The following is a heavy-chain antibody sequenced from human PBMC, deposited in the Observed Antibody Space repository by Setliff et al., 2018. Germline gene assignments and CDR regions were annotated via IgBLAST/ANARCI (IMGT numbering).Heavy chain of an antibody. CDR1: GDTLSVYY. CDR2: IYSSGST. Sequence: SETLSLTCTVSGDTLSVYYWSWVRQSPGQGLEWIGYIYSSGSTNYNPSLESRVTILIDKSKNQFSLKLTSVTAADTAIYYCASRRTGPGGWFDYWGQGTLVTVSS. CDR3: ASRRTGPGGWFDY. D-gene: IGHD1-26*01. J-gene: IGHJ5*01. V-gene: IGHV4-4*08.